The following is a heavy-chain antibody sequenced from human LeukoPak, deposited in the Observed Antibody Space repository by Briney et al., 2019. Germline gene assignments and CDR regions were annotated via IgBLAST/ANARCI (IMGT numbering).Heavy chain of an antibody. CDR1: GFTFSSYG. CDR3: ARGDDSGFY. Sequence: GGSLRLSCAASGFTFSSYGMHWVRQAPGKGLEWVSYISDSGSTINYADSVKGRFTISRDNAKNSLYLQMNSLRVDDTAVYYCARGDDSGFYWGQGTLVTVSS. CDR2: ISDSGSTI. D-gene: IGHD3-10*01. V-gene: IGHV3-48*04. J-gene: IGHJ4*02.